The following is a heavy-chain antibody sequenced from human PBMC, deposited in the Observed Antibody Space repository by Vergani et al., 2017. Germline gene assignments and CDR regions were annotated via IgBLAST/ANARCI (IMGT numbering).Heavy chain of an antibody. CDR1: GFTFSDYY. CDR3: ARGQFISTSPDDFDY. CDR2: ISSSSSYT. Sequence: QVQLVESGGGLVKPGGSLRLSCAASGFTFSDYYMSWIRQAPGKGLEWVSYISSSSSYTNYADSVKGRFTISRDNAKNSLYLQMNSLRAEDTAVYYCARGQFISTSPDDFDYWGQGTLVTVSS. V-gene: IGHV3-11*05. J-gene: IGHJ4*02. D-gene: IGHD3-22*01.